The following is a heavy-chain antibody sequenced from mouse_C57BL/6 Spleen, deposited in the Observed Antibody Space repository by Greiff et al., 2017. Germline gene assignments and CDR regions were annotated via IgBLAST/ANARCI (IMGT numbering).Heavy chain of an antibody. CDR3: ARRPDGYYDAMDY. CDR2: IWSGGST. J-gene: IGHJ4*01. D-gene: IGHD2-3*01. Sequence: QVQLKESGPGLVQPSQSLSITCTVSGFSLTSYGVHWVRQSPGKGLEWLGVIWSGGSTDYNAAFISRLSISQDNSKSQVFFKMNSLQADDTAIYYCARRPDGYYDAMDYWGQGTSVTVSS. V-gene: IGHV2-2*01. CDR1: GFSLTSYG.